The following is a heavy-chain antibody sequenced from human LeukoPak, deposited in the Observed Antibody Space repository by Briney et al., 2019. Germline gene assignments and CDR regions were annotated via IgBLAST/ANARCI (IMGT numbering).Heavy chain of an antibody. D-gene: IGHD3-3*01. Sequence: GGSLRLSCAASGFTFSSYSMNWVRQAPGKGLEWVSYISSSSSTIYYADSVKGRFTIPRDNAKNSLYLQMNSLRAEDTAVYYCARETYYDFWSGYYTAYYFDYWGQGTLVTVSS. CDR1: GFTFSSYS. CDR3: ARETYYDFWSGYYTAYYFDY. CDR2: ISSSSSTI. V-gene: IGHV3-48*01. J-gene: IGHJ4*02.